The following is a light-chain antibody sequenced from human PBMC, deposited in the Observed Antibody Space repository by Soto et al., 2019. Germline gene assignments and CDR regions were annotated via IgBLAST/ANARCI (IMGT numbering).Light chain of an antibody. CDR2: AAS. J-gene: IGKJ1*01. V-gene: IGKV1-8*01. Sequence: AIRMTQSPSSFSASTGDRVTITCRASQGISSYLAWYQQKPGKAPKLLIYAASTLQSGVPSRFSGSAYGTEFTLTISSLQPEDFANYYCLQHNSYPVTFGQGNKVDIK. CDR3: LQHNSYPVT. CDR1: QGISSY.